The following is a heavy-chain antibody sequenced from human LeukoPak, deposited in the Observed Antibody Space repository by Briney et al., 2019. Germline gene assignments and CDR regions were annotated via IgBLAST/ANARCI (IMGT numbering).Heavy chain of an antibody. J-gene: IGHJ4*02. CDR1: GFTVSSNY. Sequence: GGSLRLSCAASGFTVSSNYMSWVRQAAGKGLEWVSVIYSGGSTYCADCVKGRFTISRDNSKNTLYLQMNSLRAEDTAVYYCASSTGPKYYFDYWGQGTLVTVSS. CDR2: IYSGGST. D-gene: IGHD3-10*01. CDR3: ASSTGPKYYFDY. V-gene: IGHV3-53*01.